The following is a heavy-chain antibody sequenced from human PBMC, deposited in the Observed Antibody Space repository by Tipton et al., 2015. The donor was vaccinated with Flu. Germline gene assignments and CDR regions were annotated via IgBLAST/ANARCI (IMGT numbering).Heavy chain of an antibody. CDR2: IYNDGST. V-gene: IGHV4-59*12. D-gene: IGHD2-15*01. CDR1: GGSISSYY. J-gene: IGHJ3*02. CDR3: AREGLLRAFDI. Sequence: GLVKPSETLSLTCTVSGGSISSYYWNWIRQSPGQGLQWIGFIYNDGSTTYNPSLKGRVSMSVDTSKDQFSLNLSSVTAADTAVYYCAREGLLRAFDIWGQGTMVNVSS.